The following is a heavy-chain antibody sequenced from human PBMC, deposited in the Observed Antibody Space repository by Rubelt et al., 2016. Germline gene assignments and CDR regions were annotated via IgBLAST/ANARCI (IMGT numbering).Heavy chain of an antibody. J-gene: IGHJ4*02. CDR3: ARDRGIAVAGYYFDY. D-gene: IGHD6-19*01. CDR2: ISSSGSTI. Sequence: YISSSGSTIYYADSVKGRFTISRDNAKNSLYLQMNSLRAEDTAVYYCARDRGIAVAGYYFDYWGQGTLVTVSS. V-gene: IGHV3-11*04.